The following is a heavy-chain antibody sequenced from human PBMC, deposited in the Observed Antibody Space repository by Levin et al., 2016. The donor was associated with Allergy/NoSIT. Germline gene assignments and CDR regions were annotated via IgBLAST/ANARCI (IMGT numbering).Heavy chain of an antibody. Sequence: WIRQPPGKGLEWVATLYWSGSTFYNPSLRSRVTISADMSKNQFSLVVNSVTAADTAVYYCASGNLAHCSGDCYLFDPWGQGTLVTVSS. V-gene: IGHV4-39*01. J-gene: IGHJ5*02. CDR2: LYWSGST. CDR3: ASGNLAHCSGDCYLFDP. D-gene: IGHD2-21*02.